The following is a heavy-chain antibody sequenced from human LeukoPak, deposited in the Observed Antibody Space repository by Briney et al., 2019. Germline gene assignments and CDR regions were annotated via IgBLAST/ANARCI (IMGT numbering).Heavy chain of an antibody. V-gene: IGHV4-39*01. Sequence: SETLSLTCTVSGGSISSSSYYWGWIRQPPGKGLEWIGSIYYSGSTYYNPSLKSRVTISVDTSKNQFSLKLSSVTAADTAVYYCASRGSANYYDSSGYYDYWGQGTLVTVSS. D-gene: IGHD3-22*01. CDR3: ASRGSANYYDSSGYYDY. CDR2: IYYSGST. CDR1: GGSISSSSYY. J-gene: IGHJ4*02.